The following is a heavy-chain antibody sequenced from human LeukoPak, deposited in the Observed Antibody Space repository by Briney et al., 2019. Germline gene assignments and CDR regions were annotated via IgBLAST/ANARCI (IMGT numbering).Heavy chain of an antibody. J-gene: IGHJ4*02. CDR2: INPNSGGT. CDR3: ARVGGYSSSWYVSFFDQ. V-gene: IGHV1-2*02. D-gene: IGHD6-13*01. CDR1: GYTFTGYY. Sequence: HRASVKVSCKASGYTFTGYYMHWVRQAPGQGLEWMGWINPNSGGTNYAQKFQGRVTMTRDTSISAAYMELSRLRSDDTAVYYCARVGGYSSSWYVSFFDQWGQGTLVSVSS.